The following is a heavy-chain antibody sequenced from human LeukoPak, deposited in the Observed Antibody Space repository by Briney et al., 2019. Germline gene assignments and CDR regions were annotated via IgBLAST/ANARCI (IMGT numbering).Heavy chain of an antibody. CDR2: IYPGDSNT. D-gene: IGHD6-13*01. Sequence: GESLKISCKGSGYSFTSYWLGWVRQMPGKGLEWKEIIYPGDSNTRYNPSFQCQVTISADQSLSTAYLQWSRLKASDTAMYYCASLAAAGVPFFDYWGQGTLVTVSS. CDR3: ASLAAAGVPFFDY. CDR1: GYSFTSYW. J-gene: IGHJ4*02. V-gene: IGHV5-51*01.